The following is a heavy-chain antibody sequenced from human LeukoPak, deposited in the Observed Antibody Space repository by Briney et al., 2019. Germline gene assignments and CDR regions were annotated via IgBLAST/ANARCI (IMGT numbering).Heavy chain of an antibody. J-gene: IGHJ4*02. V-gene: IGHV3-21*01. CDR3: ARVNYGDYQIDY. D-gene: IGHD4-17*01. Sequence: NAGGSLRLSCAASGFTFSSYSMNWVRQAPGKGLEWVSSISSSSSYIYYADSVKGRFTISRDNAKNSLYLQMNSLRAEDTAVYYCARVNYGDYQIDYWGQGTLVTVSS. CDR1: GFTFSSYS. CDR2: ISSSSSYI.